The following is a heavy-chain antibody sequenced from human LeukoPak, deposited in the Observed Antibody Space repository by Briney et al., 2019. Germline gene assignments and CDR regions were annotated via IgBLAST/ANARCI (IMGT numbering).Heavy chain of an antibody. CDR3: AKDLRCSSTSCWGNDY. CDR2: ISGSGGST. D-gene: IGHD2-2*01. J-gene: IGHJ4*02. V-gene: IGHV3-23*01. CDR1: GFTFSSYA. Sequence: GGSLRLSCAASGFTFSSYAMSWVRQAPGKGLEWVSAISGSGGSTYYADSVKGRFTMSRANSKNTLYLQMNSLRAEDTAVYYCAKDLRCSSTSCWGNDYWGQGTLVTVSS.